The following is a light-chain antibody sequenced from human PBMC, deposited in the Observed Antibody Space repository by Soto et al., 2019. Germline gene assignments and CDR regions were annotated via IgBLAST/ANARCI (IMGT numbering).Light chain of an antibody. CDR2: YDD. J-gene: IGLJ1*01. CDR3: AAWDDSLNGYV. V-gene: IGLV1-36*01. Sequence: PPAVAAAPGETVTISCSGSSSNIGNNAVNWYQQLPGKAPKLLIYYDDLLPSGVSDRFSGSKSGTSASLAISGLQSEDEADYYCAAWDDSLNGYVFGTGTKVTVL. CDR1: SSNIGNNA.